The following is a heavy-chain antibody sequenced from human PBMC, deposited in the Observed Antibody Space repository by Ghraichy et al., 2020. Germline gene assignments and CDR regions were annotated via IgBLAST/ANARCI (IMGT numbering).Heavy chain of an antibody. V-gene: IGHV3-74*01. D-gene: IGHD6-6*01. J-gene: IGHJ3*02. CDR1: GFSFSTYW. Sequence: GGSLRLSCAVSGFSFSTYWMHWVRQAPGKGLVWVSRINSDGSSTTYADSVKGRFTISRDNAKNTLYLQMNSLRAEDTAVYYCARETDRRQLVSHAFDIWGQGTMVTVSS. CDR3: ARETDRRQLVSHAFDI. CDR2: INSDGSST.